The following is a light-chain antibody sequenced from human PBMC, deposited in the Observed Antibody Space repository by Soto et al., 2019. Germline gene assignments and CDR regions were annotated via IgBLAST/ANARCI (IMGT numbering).Light chain of an antibody. V-gene: IGKV1-9*01. CDR2: EAS. CDR1: QGISSH. CDR3: QQLNSYPLT. Sequence: DIQMTQSPSTLSASVGDRVTITCRASQGISSHLAWYQQKPGKAPKILIYEASTLQSGVPSRFSGSRSGTDFTLAIRSLQPEDFQTYYCQQLNSYPLTFGQGTRLEIK. J-gene: IGKJ5*01.